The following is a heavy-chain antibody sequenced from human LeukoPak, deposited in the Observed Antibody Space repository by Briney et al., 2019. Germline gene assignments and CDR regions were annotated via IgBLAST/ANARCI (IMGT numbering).Heavy chain of an antibody. Sequence: GGSLRLSCAASGFTFRNYWMNWVRQAPGKGLEWVANIKQDGSEIYYVDSVKGRFTISRDNAKNTLYLQMNSLRAEDTAVYYCARASGTSGKYYYFDYWGQGTLVTVSS. J-gene: IGHJ4*02. D-gene: IGHD6-19*01. CDR1: GFTFRNYW. CDR3: ARASGTSGKYYYFDY. CDR2: IKQDGSEI. V-gene: IGHV3-7*01.